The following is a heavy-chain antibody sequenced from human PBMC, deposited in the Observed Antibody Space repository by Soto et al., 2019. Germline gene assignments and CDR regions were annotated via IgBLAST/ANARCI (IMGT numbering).Heavy chain of an antibody. Sequence: PWETLSLTCAVYGGSFSGYYWSWIRQPPGKGLEWIGEINHSGSTNYNPSLKSRVTISVDTSKNQFSLKLSSVTAADTAVYYCARGQTMIALGYWGQGTLVTVS. D-gene: IGHD3-22*01. CDR2: INHSGST. CDR3: ARGQTMIALGY. J-gene: IGHJ4*02. CDR1: GGSFSGYY. V-gene: IGHV4-34*01.